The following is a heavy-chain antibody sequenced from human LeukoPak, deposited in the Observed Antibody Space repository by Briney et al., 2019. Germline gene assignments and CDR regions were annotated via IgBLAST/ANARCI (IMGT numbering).Heavy chain of an antibody. V-gene: IGHV3-21*01. CDR2: ISGSGSYI. CDR1: GLTFSSFT. Sequence: GGSLRLSCAASGLTFSSFTMNWVRQAPGKGLEWVSSISGSGSYIYYADSVKGRFTISRDNAKNSLYLQMNSLGAEDTAVYYCAKGCSSTSCYGDWGQGTLVTVSS. J-gene: IGHJ4*02. D-gene: IGHD2-2*01. CDR3: AKGCSSTSCYGD.